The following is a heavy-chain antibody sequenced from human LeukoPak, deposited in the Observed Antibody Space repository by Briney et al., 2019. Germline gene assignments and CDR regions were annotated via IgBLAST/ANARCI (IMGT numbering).Heavy chain of an antibody. CDR3: VRVSTMVRGAPLYNGMDV. CDR2: PYYRPQWYN. D-gene: IGHD3-10*01. CDR1: GDSVSSNRDA. J-gene: IGHJ6*04. Sequence: SRTLTLTFAISGDSVSSNRDANNYIRLPPSRHHQSLVRPYYRPQWYNDYAVSVKRRMTINSDTTKNQFSMQLNSVTPEDTAVYYCVRVSTMVRGAPLYNGMDVWGKGTTVTVSS. V-gene: IGHV6-1*01.